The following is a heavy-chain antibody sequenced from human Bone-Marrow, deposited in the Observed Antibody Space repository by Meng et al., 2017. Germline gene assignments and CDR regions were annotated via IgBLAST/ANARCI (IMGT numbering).Heavy chain of an antibody. CDR3: TREAGYAVQLEGDDFDY. CDR2: IRSKAYGGTT. V-gene: IGHV3-49*04. J-gene: IGHJ4*02. D-gene: IGHD1-1*01. Sequence: YSTASLSPFGDYAMSWVSKAPGKGLECVGFIRSKAYGGTTEYGASVKGRFTISIDDSKSIAYLQMNSLKTEDTAVYYCTREAGYAVQLEGDDFDYWGQGTLVTVSS. CDR1: LSPFGDYA.